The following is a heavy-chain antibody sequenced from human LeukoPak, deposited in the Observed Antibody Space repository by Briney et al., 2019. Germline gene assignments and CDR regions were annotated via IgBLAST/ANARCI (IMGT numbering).Heavy chain of an antibody. CDR3: ARILVETVDYGGNW. D-gene: IGHD4-17*01. CDR1: GFTFSSYA. Sequence: AGGSLRLSCAASGFTFSSYAMHWVRQAPGKGLEWVAVISYDGSNKYYADSVKGRFTISRDNSKNTLYLQMNSLRAEDTAVYYCARILVETVDYGGNWWGRGTLVTVSS. J-gene: IGHJ4*02. V-gene: IGHV3-30-3*01. CDR2: ISYDGSNK.